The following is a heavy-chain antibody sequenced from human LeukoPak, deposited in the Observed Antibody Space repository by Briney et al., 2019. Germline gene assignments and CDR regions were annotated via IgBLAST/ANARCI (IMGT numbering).Heavy chain of an antibody. V-gene: IGHV3-23*01. CDR3: GRAFRTPSWFIGY. CDR2: ISNSADVR. D-gene: IGHD3-10*01. CDR1: GFTFSSYA. J-gene: IGHJ4*02. Sequence: GGSLRLSCAASGFTFSSYAMTWVRQAPGKGLEWVSSISNSADVRYHADTVKGRFTIFRDNSKNTLYLQMNSLRAGDTAVYYCGRAFRTPSWFIGYWGQGALVTVSS.